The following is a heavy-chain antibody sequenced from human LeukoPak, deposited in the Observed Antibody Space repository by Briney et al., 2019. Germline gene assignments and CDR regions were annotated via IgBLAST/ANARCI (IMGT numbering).Heavy chain of an antibody. V-gene: IGHV3-9*01. CDR1: GFTFDDYA. D-gene: IGHD2-15*01. J-gene: IGHJ4*02. Sequence: PGGSLRLSCAASGFTFDDYAMHWVRQAPGKGLEWVSGISWNSGSIGYADSVKGRFTISRDNAKNSLHLQMNSLRAEDTALYYCAKDIRRSGGSIDYWGQGTLVTVSS. CDR2: ISWNSGSI. CDR3: AKDIRRSGGSIDY.